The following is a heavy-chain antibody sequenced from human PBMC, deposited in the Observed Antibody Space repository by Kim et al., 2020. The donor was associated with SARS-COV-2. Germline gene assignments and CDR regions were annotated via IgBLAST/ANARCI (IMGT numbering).Heavy chain of an antibody. CDR3: ARDRPLCVGEVWFDP. CDR1: GGSISSSSYY. CDR2: IYYSGSN. Sequence: SETLSLTCTVSGGSISSSSYYWGWIRQPPGKGLEWIGSIYYSGSNYYNQSLKSRVTISVDTSKNQFSLKLSSVTAADTDVYYCARDRPLCVGEVWFDP. V-gene: IGHV4-39*07. J-gene: IGHJ5*02. D-gene: IGHD3-10*01.